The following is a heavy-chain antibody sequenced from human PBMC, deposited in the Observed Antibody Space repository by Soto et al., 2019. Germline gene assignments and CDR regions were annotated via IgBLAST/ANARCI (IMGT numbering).Heavy chain of an antibody. Sequence: ASVKVSCKASGYTFTSYDINWVRQATGQGLEWMGWMNPNSGNTGYAQKFQGRVTMTRNTSISTAYMELSSLRSEDTAVYYCARGLYYDYIWGRAYYMDVWGKGTTVTVSS. D-gene: IGHD3-16*01. CDR1: GYTFTSYD. CDR2: MNPNSGNT. V-gene: IGHV1-8*01. CDR3: ARGLYYDYIWGRAYYMDV. J-gene: IGHJ6*03.